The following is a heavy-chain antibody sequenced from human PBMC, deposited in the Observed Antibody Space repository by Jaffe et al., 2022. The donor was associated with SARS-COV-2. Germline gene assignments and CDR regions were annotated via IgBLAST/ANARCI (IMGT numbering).Heavy chain of an antibody. J-gene: IGHJ5*02. D-gene: IGHD2-21*02. CDR3: AREGGNSETDLYNWFDP. CDR1: GYTFTSYY. Sequence: QVQLVQSGAEVKKPGASVKVSCKASGYTFTSYYMHWVRQAPGQGLEWMGIINPSGGSTSYAQKFQGRVTMTRDTSTSTVYMELSSLRSEDTAVYYCAREGGNSETDLYNWFDPWGQGTLVTVSS. CDR2: INPSGGST. V-gene: IGHV1-46*01.